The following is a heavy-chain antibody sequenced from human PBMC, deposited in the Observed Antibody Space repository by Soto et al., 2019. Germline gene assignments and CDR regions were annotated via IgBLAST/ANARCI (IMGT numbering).Heavy chain of an antibody. V-gene: IGHV3-11*01. D-gene: IGHD3-22*01. CDR2: ISSSGSTI. CDR1: GFTLSDYY. Sequence: GGSLRLSCAASGFTLSDYYMSWIRQAPGKGLEWVSYISSSGSTIYYADSVKGRFTISRDNAKNSLYLQMNSLRAEDTAVYYCARPNYYDSSGYFGWFDPWGQGTLVTVSS. CDR3: ARPNYYDSSGYFGWFDP. J-gene: IGHJ5*02.